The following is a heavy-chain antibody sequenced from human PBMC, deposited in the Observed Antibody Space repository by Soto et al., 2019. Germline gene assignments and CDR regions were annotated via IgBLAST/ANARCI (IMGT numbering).Heavy chain of an antibody. D-gene: IGHD3-3*01. V-gene: IGHV3-74*01. J-gene: IGHJ4*02. CDR1: GFTFSSYW. CDR2: INSDGSST. CDR3: AREPYYDFWSGYRQVDY. Sequence: AGGSLRLSCAASGFTFSSYWMHWVRQAPGKGLVWVSRINSDGSSTSYADSVKGRFTISRDNAKNTLYLQMNSLRAEDTAVYYCAREPYYDFWSGYRQVDYWGQGTLVTVSS.